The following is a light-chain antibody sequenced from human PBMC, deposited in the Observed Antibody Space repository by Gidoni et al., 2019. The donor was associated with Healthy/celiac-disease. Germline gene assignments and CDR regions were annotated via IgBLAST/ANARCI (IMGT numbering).Light chain of an antibody. J-gene: IGKJ1*01. CDR3: QQYYSTLWT. CDR1: QSVLYSSNNKNY. V-gene: IGKV4-1*01. CDR2: WAS. Sequence: DIVMTQSPDSLDVSLGERATINCKSSQSVLYSSNNKNYLAWYQQKPGQPPKLLIYWASTREAGVPDRFSGSGSGTDFTLTISSLQAEDVAVYYCQQYYSTLWTFGQXTKVEIK.